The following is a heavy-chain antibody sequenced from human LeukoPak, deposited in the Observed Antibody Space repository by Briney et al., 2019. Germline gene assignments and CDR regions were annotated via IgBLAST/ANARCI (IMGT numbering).Heavy chain of an antibody. CDR2: TTPFNGNT. D-gene: IGHD3-22*01. V-gene: IGHV1-45*02. J-gene: IGHJ6*02. CDR1: GHTVTYRY. CDR3: ASSYDSSGDYGMDV. Sequence: GASAKVSCKASGHTVTYRYLHWVRQATGQALEWMGCTTPFNGNTNYAQKFQDRVTITRDRSMSTAYMELSSLRSEDTAMYYCASSYDSSGDYGMDVWGQGTTVTVSS.